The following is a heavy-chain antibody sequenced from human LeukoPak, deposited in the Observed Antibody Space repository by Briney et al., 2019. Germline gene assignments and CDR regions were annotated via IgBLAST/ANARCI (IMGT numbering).Heavy chain of an antibody. CDR3: ARVDSSGCFDY. CDR1: GYSISSGYY. J-gene: IGHJ4*02. D-gene: IGHD6-19*01. V-gene: IGHV4-38-2*02. CDR2: IYHSGST. Sequence: SETLSLTCTVSGYSISSGYYWGWIRQPPGKGLEWIGSIYHSGSTYYNPSLKSRVTISVDTSKNQFSLQLNSVTPEDTAVYYCARVDSSGCFDYWGQGALVTVSS.